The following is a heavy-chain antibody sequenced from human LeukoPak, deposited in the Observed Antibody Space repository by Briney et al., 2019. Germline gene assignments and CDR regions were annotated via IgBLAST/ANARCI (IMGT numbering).Heavy chain of an antibody. CDR3: ARTTVTTRDDAFDI. Sequence: PGGSLRLSCAASGFTFSSYNMNWVRQAPGKGLEWVSSISSSSSYIYYADSVKGRFTISRDNAKNSLYLQMNSLRAEDTAVYYCARTTVTTRDDAFDIWGQGTMVTVSS. J-gene: IGHJ3*02. CDR1: GFTFSSYN. D-gene: IGHD4-17*01. CDR2: ISSSSSYI. V-gene: IGHV3-21*01.